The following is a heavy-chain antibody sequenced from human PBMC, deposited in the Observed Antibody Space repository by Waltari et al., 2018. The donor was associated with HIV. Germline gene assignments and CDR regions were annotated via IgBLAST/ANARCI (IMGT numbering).Heavy chain of an antibody. Sequence: QVQLQESGPGLVKPSETLSLICSVSGYAISSGYYWGWIRQPPGKGLEWIGSVYHTGSTFYNPSLKSRVSISVDTSKNHFSLQLRSVTVADTAVYYCARLSGLWFGELAFDFWGQGTTVTVSS. J-gene: IGHJ3*01. D-gene: IGHD3-10*01. CDR1: GYAISSGYY. CDR3: ARLSGLWFGELAFDF. V-gene: IGHV4-38-2*02. CDR2: VYHTGST.